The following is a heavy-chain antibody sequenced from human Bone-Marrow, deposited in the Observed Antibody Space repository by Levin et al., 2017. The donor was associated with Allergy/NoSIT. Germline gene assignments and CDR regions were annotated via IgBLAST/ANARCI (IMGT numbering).Heavy chain of an antibody. CDR1: GDSISSHY. D-gene: IGHD2-2*01. CDR2: IYYSGRT. Sequence: SQTLSLTCTVSGDSISSHYWSWIRQPPGKGLEWIGNIYYSGRTNYTPSLKSRVSIFGDTSKNQFSLKLNSVTAADTAVYYCARVSYCSSTSCTYDAFDLWGQGTMVTVSS. J-gene: IGHJ3*01. V-gene: IGHV4-59*11. CDR3: ARVSYCSSTSCTYDAFDL.